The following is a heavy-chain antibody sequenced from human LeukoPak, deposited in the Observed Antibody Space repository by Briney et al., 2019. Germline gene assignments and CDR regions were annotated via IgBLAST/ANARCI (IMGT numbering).Heavy chain of an antibody. CDR3: AREQEGYCSGGSCYSGWFDP. Sequence: SETLSLTCTVSGGSISSGSYYWSWIRQPAGKGLEWIGYIYYSGSTNYNPSLKSRVTISVDTSKNQFSLKLSSVTAADTAVYYCAREQEGYCSGGSCYSGWFDPWGQGTLVTVSS. J-gene: IGHJ5*02. D-gene: IGHD2-15*01. V-gene: IGHV4-61*10. CDR2: IYYSGST. CDR1: GGSISSGSYY.